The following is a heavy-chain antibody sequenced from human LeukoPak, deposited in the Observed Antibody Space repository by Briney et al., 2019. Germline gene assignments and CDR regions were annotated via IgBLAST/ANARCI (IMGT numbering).Heavy chain of an antibody. CDR3: ARVLGYCSGGSCYDGNWFDP. V-gene: IGHV4-34*01. Sequence: PSETLSLTCAVYGGSFSGYYWSWIRQPPGKGLEWIGEINHSGSTNYNPSLKSRVTISVDTSENQFSLKLSSVTAADTAVYYCARVLGYCSGGSCYDGNWFDPWGQGTLVTVSS. CDR1: GGSFSGYY. D-gene: IGHD2-15*01. CDR2: INHSGST. J-gene: IGHJ5*02.